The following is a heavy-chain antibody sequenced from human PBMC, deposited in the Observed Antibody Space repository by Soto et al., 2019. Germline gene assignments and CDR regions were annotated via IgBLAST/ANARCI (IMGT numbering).Heavy chain of an antibody. CDR1: EFSFSSYA. Sequence: VGSLRLSCAASEFSFSSYALNWVRQAPGKGLEWVSAISATGTTTYYADSVKGRFTISRDNSKRTLFLQMDSLSPEDTAVYYCATYSSPFDYWGQGTLVTVS. CDR3: ATYSSPFDY. D-gene: IGHD6-13*01. V-gene: IGHV3-23*01. J-gene: IGHJ4*02. CDR2: ISATGTTT.